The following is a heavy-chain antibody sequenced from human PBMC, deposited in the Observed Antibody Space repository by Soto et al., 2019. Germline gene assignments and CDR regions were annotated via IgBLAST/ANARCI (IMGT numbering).Heavy chain of an antibody. Sequence: HPGGSLRLSCAASGFTFSSYAMHWVRQAPGKGLEWVALISYDGSDKDYADSVKGRFTISRDNSRNTLFLQMNSLRAEDTAVYYCARDYYKYYDSSGYYRSPAYWGQGTQVTVSS. V-gene: IGHV3-30-3*01. CDR3: ARDYYKYYDSSGYYRSPAY. CDR2: ISYDGSDK. D-gene: IGHD3-22*01. J-gene: IGHJ4*02. CDR1: GFTFSSYA.